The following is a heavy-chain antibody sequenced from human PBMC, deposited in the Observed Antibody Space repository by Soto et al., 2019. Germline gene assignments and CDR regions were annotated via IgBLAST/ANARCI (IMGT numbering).Heavy chain of an antibody. CDR3: ARDRGGLSDSSGSYNGMDV. CDR1: GGSISSRGYY. CDR2: IYYSGST. J-gene: IGHJ6*02. Sequence: HVQLQESGPGLVTPSQTLSLTCTVSGGSISSRGYYWGWIRQDPGKGLEWIGYIYYSGSTYYNPSLQSRVTMSVDTSKNQFSLKLRSVTAADTAVYYCARDRGGLSDSSGSYNGMDVWGQGTTVTVSS. D-gene: IGHD3-10*01. V-gene: IGHV4-31*03.